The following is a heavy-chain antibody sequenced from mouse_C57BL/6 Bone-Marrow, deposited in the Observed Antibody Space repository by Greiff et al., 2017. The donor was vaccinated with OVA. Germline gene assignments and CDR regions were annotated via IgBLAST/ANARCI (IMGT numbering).Heavy chain of an antibody. Sequence: VQLKESGAELVKPGASVKLSCTASGFNITDYYMHWVQQRTEQGLEWIGRLDTEDGETKSAPKFQGKAPITVDTSSTAAYLQLSSLTSEYTAVYYCAREGAYWGQGTLVTVSA. V-gene: IGHV14-2*01. J-gene: IGHJ3*01. CDR3: AREGAY. CDR1: GFNITDYY. CDR2: LDTEDGET.